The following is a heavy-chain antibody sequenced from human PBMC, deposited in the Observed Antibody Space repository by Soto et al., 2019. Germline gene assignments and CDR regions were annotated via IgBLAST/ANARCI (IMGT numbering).Heavy chain of an antibody. V-gene: IGHV3-23*01. J-gene: IGHJ4*02. CDR1: GFTFSSYA. CDR3: AKDRGYRVVVD. Sequence: GGSLRLSCAASGFTFSSYAMSWVRQAPGKGLEWVSAISGSGGSTYYADSVKGRFTISRDNSKNTLYLQMNSLRAEDTAVHYCAKDRGYRVVVDWGQGTLVTVSS. D-gene: IGHD2-15*01. CDR2: ISGSGGST.